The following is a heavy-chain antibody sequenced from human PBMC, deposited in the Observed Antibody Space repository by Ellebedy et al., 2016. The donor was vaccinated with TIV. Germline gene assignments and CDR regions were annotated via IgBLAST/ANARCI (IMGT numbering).Heavy chain of an antibody. V-gene: IGHV3-23*01. J-gene: IGHJ3*02. CDR3: ATTYYDILTGYHDAFDI. CDR1: GFTFSSYA. Sequence: GGSLRLSXAASGFTFSSYAMSWVRQAPGKGLEWVSVIGSSGGSTYYADSVKGRFTISRDSSKNTLYLQMNSLRAEDTAVYYCATTYYDILTGYHDAFDIWGQGTMVTVSS. D-gene: IGHD3-9*01. CDR2: IGSSGGST.